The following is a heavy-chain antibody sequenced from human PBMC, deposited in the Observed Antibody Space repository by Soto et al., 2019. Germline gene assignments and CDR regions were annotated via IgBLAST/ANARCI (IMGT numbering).Heavy chain of an antibody. V-gene: IGHV3-23*01. CDR1: GFTFISYA. CDR2: TSGGGDVA. CDR3: VKKSIGTVTNPVYWYFDL. Sequence: EVQLLESGGGLVQPGGSLRLSCAASGFTFISYAMSWVRQAPGKGLEWVSGTSGGGDVAFYADSVKGRFTISRDNSKNTLYLQMNSLRAEYTALYYCVKKSIGTVTNPVYWYFDLWGRGTLVTVSS. J-gene: IGHJ2*01. D-gene: IGHD4-17*01.